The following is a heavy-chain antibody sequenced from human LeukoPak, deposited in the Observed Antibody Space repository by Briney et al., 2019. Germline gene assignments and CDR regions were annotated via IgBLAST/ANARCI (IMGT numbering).Heavy chain of an antibody. CDR1: GGSISGYY. Sequence: SETLSLTCTVSGGSISGYYWTWIRQPPGKGLEWIGFVHYLGRTSYNSSLRSRVTISVDTSKNQFSLRPHSVTAADTAVYYCAKYFDGRALDYWGQGALVTVSS. J-gene: IGHJ4*02. V-gene: IGHV4-59*03. D-gene: IGHD3-9*01. CDR3: AKYFDGRALDY. CDR2: VHYLGRT.